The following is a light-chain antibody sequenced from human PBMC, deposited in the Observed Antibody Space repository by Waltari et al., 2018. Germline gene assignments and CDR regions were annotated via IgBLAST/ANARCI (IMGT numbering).Light chain of an antibody. CDR2: KNN. J-gene: IGLJ2*01. Sequence: QSVLTQPPSASGTPGQRVIISCSGSSSNIGSNYVYWYQQVPGTAPKLLIYKNNQRPSGVPDRFSCSKSGTSASLAISGLRSEDEADYYCAAWDDSLSGHVVFGGGTKLTAL. V-gene: IGLV1-47*01. CDR1: SSNIGSNY. CDR3: AAWDDSLSGHVV.